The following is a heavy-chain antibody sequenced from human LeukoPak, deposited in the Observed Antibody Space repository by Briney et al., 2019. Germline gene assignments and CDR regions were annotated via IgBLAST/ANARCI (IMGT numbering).Heavy chain of an antibody. Sequence: GGSLRLSCAASGFTFSSYAMSWVRQAPGKGLEWVSAISGSGGSTYYADSVKGRFTNSRDNSKNTLYLQMNSLRAEDTAVYYCAKVGDHIAVAGIDYWGQGTLVTVSS. CDR1: GFTFSSYA. D-gene: IGHD6-19*01. CDR2: ISGSGGST. V-gene: IGHV3-23*01. J-gene: IGHJ4*02. CDR3: AKVGDHIAVAGIDY.